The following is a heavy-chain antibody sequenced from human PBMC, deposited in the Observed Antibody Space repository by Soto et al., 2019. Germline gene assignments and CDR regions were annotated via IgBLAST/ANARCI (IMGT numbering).Heavy chain of an antibody. D-gene: IGHD6-19*01. CDR2: IYYSGST. Sequence: SASLSLTCAISGFPIILYYWSWIRQPPGKGLEWIGYIYYSGSTNYNPSLKSRVTISVDTSKNQFSLKLSSVTAADTAVYYCARANYGQWLAFWGQG. CDR3: ARANYGQWLAF. J-gene: IGHJ1*01. CDR1: GFPIILYY. V-gene: IGHV4-59*07.